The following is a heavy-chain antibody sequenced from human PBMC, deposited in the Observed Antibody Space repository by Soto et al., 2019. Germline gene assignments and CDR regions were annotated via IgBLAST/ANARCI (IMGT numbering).Heavy chain of an antibody. CDR2: ISYDGSNK. CDR1: GFTLSSYA. V-gene: IGHV3-30-3*01. Sequence: GGSLRLSCAASGFTLSSYAMHWVRQAPGKGLEWVAVISYDGSNKYYADSVKGRFTISRDNSKNTLYLQMNSLRAEDTAVYYCASLYDSSGYYYSKLDYWGQGTLVTVSS. CDR3: ASLYDSSGYYYSKLDY. D-gene: IGHD3-22*01. J-gene: IGHJ4*02.